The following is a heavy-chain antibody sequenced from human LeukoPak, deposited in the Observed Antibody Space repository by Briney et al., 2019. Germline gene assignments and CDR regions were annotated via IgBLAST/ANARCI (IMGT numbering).Heavy chain of an antibody. J-gene: IGHJ6*03. CDR1: GYTFTDYY. CDR3: ARGAYYYDSSGYYDRAPRHYYYYYMDV. Sequence: ASVKVSCKASGYTFTDYYMHWVRQAPGQGLEWMGGIIPIFGTANYAQKFQGRVTITADKSTSTAYMELSSLRSEDTAVYYCARGAYYYDSSGYYDRAPRHYYYYYMDVWGKGTTVTVSS. CDR2: IIPIFGTA. V-gene: IGHV1-69*06. D-gene: IGHD3-22*01.